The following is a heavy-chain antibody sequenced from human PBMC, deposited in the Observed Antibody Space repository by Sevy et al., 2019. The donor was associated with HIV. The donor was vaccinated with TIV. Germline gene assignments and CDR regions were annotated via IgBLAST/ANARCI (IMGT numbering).Heavy chain of an antibody. CDR1: GGTFGTYT. J-gene: IGHJ3*02. CDR2: IIPIFGTA. CDR3: ARERDITFGGGDAFDI. Sequence: ASVKVSCQASGGTFGTYTISWLRQAPGQGLEWMGGIIPIFGTANYAQKFQGRVTITADESTSTAYMELSSLRSEESAVYYCARERDITFGGGDAFDIWGQGTMVTVSS. V-gene: IGHV1-69*13. D-gene: IGHD3-16*01.